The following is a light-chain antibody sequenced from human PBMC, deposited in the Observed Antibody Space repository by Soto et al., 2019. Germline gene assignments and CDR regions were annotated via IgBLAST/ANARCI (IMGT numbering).Light chain of an antibody. CDR3: SSYTSSNTVV. V-gene: IGLV2-14*01. J-gene: IGLJ2*01. Sequence: QSVLTQPASVSGSPGQSITISCTGTSSDVGGYNYVYWYQQHPGKAPKLMIYEVSNRPSGVSNRFSASKSGNTASLTISGLQAEDEDDYYCSSYTSSNTVVFGGGTKLTVL. CDR2: EVS. CDR1: SSDVGGYNY.